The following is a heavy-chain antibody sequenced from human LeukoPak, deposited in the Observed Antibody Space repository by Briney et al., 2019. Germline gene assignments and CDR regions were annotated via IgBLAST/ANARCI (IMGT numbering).Heavy chain of an antibody. D-gene: IGHD6-19*01. CDR2: IYDSGST. CDR3: ARLTVAGVVGEDS. CDR1: GGSISSYY. V-gene: IGHV4-59*08. J-gene: IGHJ4*02. Sequence: SETLSVTCTVPGGSISSYYWSWIWQPPEKGLEWSWYIYDSGSTNYNPSLKRRVTISLDTSKNQCSLHLRSVTAADTAVYYCARLTVAGVVGEDSWGQGILVTVSS.